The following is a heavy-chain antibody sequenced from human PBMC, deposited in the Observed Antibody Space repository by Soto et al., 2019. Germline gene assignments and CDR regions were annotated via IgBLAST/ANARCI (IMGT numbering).Heavy chain of an antibody. J-gene: IGHJ5*02. V-gene: IGHV3-73*01. CDR1: GFTFSGSA. Sequence: GGSLRLSCAASGFTFSGSAMHWVRQASGKGLEWVGRIRSKANSYATAYAASVKGRFTISRDDSKNTAYLQMNSLKTEDTAVYYCTRPSTVTNWFDPWGQGTLVTVSS. CDR2: IRSKANSYAT. D-gene: IGHD4-17*01. CDR3: TRPSTVTNWFDP.